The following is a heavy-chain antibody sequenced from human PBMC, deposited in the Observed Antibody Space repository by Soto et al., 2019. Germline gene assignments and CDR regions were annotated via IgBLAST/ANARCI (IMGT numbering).Heavy chain of an antibody. CDR3: VRYCSTTKCPFDY. V-gene: IGHV4-34*01. Sequence: NPSETLSLTCAVYGGSFSGYYWRWIRQPPGKGLEWIGEINHRGNTILNPSLRSRVTLSVDTSKNQFSLNLSSVTAADTAVYYCVRYCSTTKCPFDYWGQGTLVTVSS. CDR2: INHRGNT. D-gene: IGHD2-2*01. CDR1: GGSFSGYY. J-gene: IGHJ4*02.